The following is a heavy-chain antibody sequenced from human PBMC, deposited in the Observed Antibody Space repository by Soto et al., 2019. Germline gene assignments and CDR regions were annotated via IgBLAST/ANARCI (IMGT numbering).Heavy chain of an antibody. CDR3: ARASLSGSYQLNYYYYYGMDV. J-gene: IGHJ6*02. CDR2: IWYDGSNK. Sequence: GGSLRLSCAASGFTFSSYGMHWVRQAPGKGLEWVAVIWYDGSNKYYADSVKGRFTISRDNSKNTLYLQMNSLRAEDTAVYYCARASLSGSYQLNYYYYYGMDVWGQGTTVTVSS. D-gene: IGHD3-10*01. CDR1: GFTFSSYG. V-gene: IGHV3-33*01.